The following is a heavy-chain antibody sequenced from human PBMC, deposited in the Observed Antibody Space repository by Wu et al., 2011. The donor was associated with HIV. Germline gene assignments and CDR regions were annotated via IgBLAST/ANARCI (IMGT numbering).Heavy chain of an antibody. CDR2: IRTYNGET. J-gene: IGHJ4*01. CDR1: GYTFTSYG. D-gene: IGHD4-17*01. V-gene: IGHV1-18*01. Sequence: QVQLVQSGAEVKKPGASVKVSCKASGYTFTSYGISWVRQAPGQGLEWIGWIRTYNGETNYAQNLQGRVTVTTDTSTSTVYMEVRSLRSDDTAVYYCATGGPGGYGDLGAFWGPGTLVTVSS. CDR3: ATGGPGGYGDLGAF.